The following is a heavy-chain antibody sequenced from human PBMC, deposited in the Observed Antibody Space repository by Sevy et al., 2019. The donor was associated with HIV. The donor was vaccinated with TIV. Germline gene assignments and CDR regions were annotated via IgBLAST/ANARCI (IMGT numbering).Heavy chain of an antibody. CDR2: MSGSGGDT. J-gene: IGHJ4*02. CDR1: GFTFRTYA. V-gene: IGHV3-23*01. Sequence: GGSLRLSCAASGFTFRTYAMTWVRQAPGKGLEWVSVMSGSGGDTYYADSVKGRFTISRDNSNNTLYLQMNSLRAEDTAVYYCAKDGGSGTYYTGDFDYWGQGTLVTVSS. D-gene: IGHD3-10*01. CDR3: AKDGGSGTYYTGDFDY.